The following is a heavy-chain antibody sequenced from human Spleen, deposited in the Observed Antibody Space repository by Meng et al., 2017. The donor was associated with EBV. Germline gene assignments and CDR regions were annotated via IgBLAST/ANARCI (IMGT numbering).Heavy chain of an antibody. Sequence: QVQLVQSGAEVKKPXASVTVSCKNSGGTFSSVAISWVRQAPGQGLEWMGGLIPMLGAPNYAQKFQDRVTIIADKSTSIHYMELSSLRSDDTAVYYCASESGRGYTPDYWGRGTLVTVSS. J-gene: IGHJ4*02. D-gene: IGHD3-10*01. CDR2: LIPMLGAP. V-gene: IGHV1-69*06. CDR1: GGTFSSVA. CDR3: ASESGRGYTPDY.